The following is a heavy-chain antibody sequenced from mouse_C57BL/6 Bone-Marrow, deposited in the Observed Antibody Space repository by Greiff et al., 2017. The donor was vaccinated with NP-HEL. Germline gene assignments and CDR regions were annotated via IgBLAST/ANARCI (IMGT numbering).Heavy chain of an antibody. Sequence: EVQLVESGGGLVQPKGSLKLSCAASGFSFNTYAMNWVRQAPGKGLEGVARIRSKSNNYATYYADSVKDRFTISRDDSESMLYLQMNNLKTEDTAMYYCVRHIHYGSSYWYFDVWGTGTTVTVSS. CDR1: GFSFNTYA. D-gene: IGHD1-1*01. CDR2: IRSKSNNYAT. V-gene: IGHV10-1*01. CDR3: VRHIHYGSSYWYFDV. J-gene: IGHJ1*03.